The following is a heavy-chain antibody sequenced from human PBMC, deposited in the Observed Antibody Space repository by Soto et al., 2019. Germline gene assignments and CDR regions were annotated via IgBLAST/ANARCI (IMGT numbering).Heavy chain of an antibody. Sequence: ETLSLTCAVYGGSFSGYYWSWIRQPPGKGLEWIGEINHSGSTNYNPSLKSRVTISVDTSKNQFSLKLSSVTAADTAVYYCARGTGQQLLGFDYWGQGTLVTVSS. V-gene: IGHV4-34*01. CDR3: ARGTGQQLLGFDY. J-gene: IGHJ4*02. CDR2: INHSGST. CDR1: GGSFSGYY. D-gene: IGHD6-13*01.